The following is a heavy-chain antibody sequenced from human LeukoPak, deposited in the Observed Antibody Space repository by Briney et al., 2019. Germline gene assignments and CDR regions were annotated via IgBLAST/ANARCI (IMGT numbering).Heavy chain of an antibody. CDR3: ARRITRRGIDY. Sequence: PGGSLRLSWAASGFTVSSNYMSWVRQAPGKGREWVSVIYSGGSTYYADSVKGRFTISRDNSKNTLYLQMNSLRAEDTAVYYCARRITRRGIDYWGQGTLVTVSS. V-gene: IGHV3-53*01. CDR2: IYSGGST. CDR1: GFTVSSNY. D-gene: IGHD1-20*01. J-gene: IGHJ4*02.